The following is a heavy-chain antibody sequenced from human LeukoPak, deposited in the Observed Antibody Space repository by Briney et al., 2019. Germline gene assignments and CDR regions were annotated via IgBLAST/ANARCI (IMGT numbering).Heavy chain of an antibody. D-gene: IGHD4-17*01. Sequence: PGGSLRLFCAASRFTFSSYAMHWVRQAPGKGLEWVANIKQDGSEKYYVDSVKGRFTISRDNAKNSLYLQMNSLRAEDTAVYYCASFYGDYGDYWGQGTLVTVSS. V-gene: IGHV3-7*01. CDR2: IKQDGSEK. J-gene: IGHJ4*02. CDR3: ASFYGDYGDY. CDR1: RFTFSSYA.